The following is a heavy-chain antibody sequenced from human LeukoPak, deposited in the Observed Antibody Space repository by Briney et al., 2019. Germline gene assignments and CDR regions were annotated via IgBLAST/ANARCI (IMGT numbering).Heavy chain of an antibody. D-gene: IGHD6-13*01. V-gene: IGHV3-30*02. Sequence: GGSLRLSCAASGFTFSSYGMHWVRQAPGKGLEWVAFIRYDGSNKYYADSVKGRFTISRDNSKNTLYLQMNSLRAEDTAVYYCASDIAAAGTFDYWGQGTLVTVSS. CDR1: GFTFSSYG. CDR3: ASDIAAAGTFDY. CDR2: IRYDGSNK. J-gene: IGHJ4*02.